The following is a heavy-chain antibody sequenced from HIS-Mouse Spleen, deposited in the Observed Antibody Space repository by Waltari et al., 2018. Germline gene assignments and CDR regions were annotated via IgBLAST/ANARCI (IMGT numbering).Heavy chain of an antibody. CDR2: INPNSGGT. Sequence: QVQLVQSGAEVKKPGASVKVSCKASGYTFTGYYMHWVRQAPGQGLEWMGWINPNSGGTNYAQKFQGRFTMTRDTSISTAYMELSRLRSDDTAVYYCARVLYSSGWHDAFDIWGQGTMVTVSS. V-gene: IGHV1-2*02. J-gene: IGHJ3*02. CDR3: ARVLYSSGWHDAFDI. D-gene: IGHD6-19*01. CDR1: GYTFTGYY.